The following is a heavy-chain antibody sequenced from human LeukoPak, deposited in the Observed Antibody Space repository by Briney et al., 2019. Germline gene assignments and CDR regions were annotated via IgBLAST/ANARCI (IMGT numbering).Heavy chain of an antibody. Sequence: RASVKVSCKASGYTFTSYAMHWVRQAPGQRLEWMGWINAGNGNTKYSQKFQGRVTITRDTSASTAYMELSSLRSEDTAVYYCARVVYGDYEGGDCWGQGTLVTVSS. V-gene: IGHV1-3*01. CDR1: GYTFTSYA. CDR2: INAGNGNT. D-gene: IGHD4-17*01. J-gene: IGHJ4*02. CDR3: ARVVYGDYEGGDC.